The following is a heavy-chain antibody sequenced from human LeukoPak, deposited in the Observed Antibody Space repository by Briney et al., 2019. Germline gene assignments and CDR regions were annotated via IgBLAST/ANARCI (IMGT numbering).Heavy chain of an antibody. CDR3: ARVGYGSGSD. V-gene: IGHV4-39*07. Sequence: SETLSLTCTVSGGSISSSSYYWGWIRQPPGKGLEWIGSIYYSGSTYYNPSLKSRVTISVDTSKNQFSLKLSSVTAADTAVYYCARVGYGSGSDWGQGTLVTVSS. D-gene: IGHD3-10*01. CDR2: IYYSGST. J-gene: IGHJ4*02. CDR1: GGSISSSSYY.